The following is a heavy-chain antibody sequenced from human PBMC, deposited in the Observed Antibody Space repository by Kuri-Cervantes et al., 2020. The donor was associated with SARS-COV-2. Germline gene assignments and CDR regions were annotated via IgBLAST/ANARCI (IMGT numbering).Heavy chain of an antibody. CDR2: IHYSGST. Sequence: SCTVSGDSLSSDDYYWAWICQSPGKGLEWIAYIHYSGSTNYNPSLKSRVSMSVATSKNQFSLKMTPVTAADSAVYYCARFPSSSWYHFDYWGQGTLVTVSS. V-gene: IGHV4-30-4*01. J-gene: IGHJ4*02. D-gene: IGHD6-13*01. CDR3: ARFPSSSWYHFDY. CDR1: GDSLSSDDYY.